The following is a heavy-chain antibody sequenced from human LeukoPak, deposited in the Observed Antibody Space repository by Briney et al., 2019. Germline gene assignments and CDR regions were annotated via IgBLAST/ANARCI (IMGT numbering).Heavy chain of an antibody. CDR2: ISSSSSTI. J-gene: IGHJ4*02. V-gene: IGHV3-48*04. CDR1: GFTFSSYS. D-gene: IGHD3-22*01. CDR3: ARDYFYYYDSSGYYVPFDY. Sequence: GGSLRLSCAASGFTFSSYSMNWVRQAPGKGLEWVSYISSSSSTIYYADSVKGRFTISRDNAKNSLYLQMNSLRAEDTAVYYCARDYFYYYDSSGYYVPFDYWGQGTLVTVSS.